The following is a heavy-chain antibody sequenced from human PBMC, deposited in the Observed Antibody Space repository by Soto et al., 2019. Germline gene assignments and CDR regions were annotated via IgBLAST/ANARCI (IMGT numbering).Heavy chain of an antibody. Sequence: ASVKVSCKASGYTLTSYAVHWVRQAPGQRLEWMGWINAGNGNTKYSQKFQGRVTITRDTSASTAYMELSSLRSEDTAVYYCARDPGGYDFWSGYYTLYFDYWGQGTLVTVSS. V-gene: IGHV1-3*01. CDR2: INAGNGNT. CDR1: GYTLTSYA. CDR3: ARDPGGYDFWSGYYTLYFDY. J-gene: IGHJ4*02. D-gene: IGHD3-3*01.